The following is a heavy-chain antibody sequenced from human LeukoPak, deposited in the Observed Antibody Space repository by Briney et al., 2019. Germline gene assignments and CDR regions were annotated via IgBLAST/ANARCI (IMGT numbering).Heavy chain of an antibody. CDR3: TRDSGSGWYGDY. J-gene: IGHJ4*02. D-gene: IGHD6-19*01. V-gene: IGHV3-49*03. CDR2: IRSKAYSGTT. Sequence: HPGGSLRLSCTASGFTFGDYAMSWFRQAPGKGLEWVGFIRSKAYSGTTEYAASVKGRFTISRDDSKSIACLQMNSLKSEDTAVYYCTRDSGSGWYGDYWDQGTLVTVSS. CDR1: GFTFGDYA.